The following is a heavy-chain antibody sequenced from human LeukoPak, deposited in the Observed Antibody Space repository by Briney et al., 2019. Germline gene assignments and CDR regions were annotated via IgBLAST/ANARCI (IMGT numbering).Heavy chain of an antibody. CDR1: GGTFSSYA. Sequence: ASVKVSCKASGGTFSSYAISWVRQAPGQGLEWMGGIIPIFGTANYAQKFQGRVTITADESTSTAYMELSSLRSEDTAVYYCARDPIQLWSRNDAFGIWGQGTMVTVSS. J-gene: IGHJ3*02. D-gene: IGHD5-18*01. V-gene: IGHV1-69*13. CDR2: IIPIFGTA. CDR3: ARDPIQLWSRNDAFGI.